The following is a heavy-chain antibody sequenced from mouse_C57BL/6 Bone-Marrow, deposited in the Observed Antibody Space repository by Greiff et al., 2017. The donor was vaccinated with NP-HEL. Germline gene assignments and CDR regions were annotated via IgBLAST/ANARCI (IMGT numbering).Heavy chain of an antibody. J-gene: IGHJ4*01. CDR3: ARRAQAKEDY. CDR1: GYTFTSYW. Sequence: QVQLQQPGAELVKPGASVKLSCKASGYTFTSYWMQWVKQRPGQGLEWIGEIDPSDSYTNYNQKFKGKATLTVDTSSSTAYMQLSSLTSEDSAVYYCARRAQAKEDYWGQGNSVTVSS. D-gene: IGHD3-2*02. CDR2: IDPSDSYT. V-gene: IGHV1-50*01.